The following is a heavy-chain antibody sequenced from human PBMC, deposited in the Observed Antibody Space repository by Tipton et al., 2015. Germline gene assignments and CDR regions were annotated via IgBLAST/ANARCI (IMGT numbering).Heavy chain of an antibody. CDR2: IKQDESEK. CDR3: ARVLLTSAGSNFDY. J-gene: IGHJ4*02. V-gene: IGHV3-7*01. D-gene: IGHD6-13*01. Sequence: SLRLSCAASGFTFSSYWMTWVRQASGKGLEWVANIKQDESEKYYVDSVKGRFTISRDNAKNSVYLQMNSLRAEDTAVYYCARVLLTSAGSNFDYWGQGTLVPVSS. CDR1: GFTFSSYW.